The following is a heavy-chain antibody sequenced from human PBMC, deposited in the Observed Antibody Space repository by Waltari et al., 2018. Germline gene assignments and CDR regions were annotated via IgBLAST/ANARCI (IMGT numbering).Heavy chain of an antibody. Sequence: QVQLQQSGPGLVKPSQPLPPTCAISGARVPCTSPASHWIRQSPSRGLEWLGRTYYRSKWYNDYAVSVKSRITINPDTSKNQFSLQLNSVTPEDTAVYYCARRAGYGSGSFDYWGQGTLVTVSS. CDR2: TYYRSKWYN. CDR1: GARVPCTSPA. CDR3: ARRAGYGSGSFDY. V-gene: IGHV6-1*01. D-gene: IGHD3-10*01. J-gene: IGHJ4*02.